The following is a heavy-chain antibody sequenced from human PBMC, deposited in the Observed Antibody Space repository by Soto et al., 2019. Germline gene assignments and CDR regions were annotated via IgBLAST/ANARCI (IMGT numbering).Heavy chain of an antibody. CDR3: ARHGDGRMTTNPYYYKGMDV. V-gene: IGHV4-61*01. D-gene: IGHD4-4*01. J-gene: IGHJ6*04. CDR1: GGSISSSSYY. Sequence: SEPLSLTCSVSGGSISSSSYYWSWIRHPPGKGLEWIGYVFYTGRANYNASPKSRVSISLDTSNYQFSLKLSSVTAADTAVYYCARHGDGRMTTNPYYYKGMDVWGIGTTDTVSX. CDR2: VFYTGRA.